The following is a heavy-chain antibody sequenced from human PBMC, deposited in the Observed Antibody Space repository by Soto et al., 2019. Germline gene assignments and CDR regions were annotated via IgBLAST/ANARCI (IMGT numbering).Heavy chain of an antibody. Sequence: LRLSCAASGFTFSSYAMNWVRQAPGKGLEWVSLISGSGDTTYYADSVRGRFTISRDNSKNTLYVHMNSLRAEDTAVYYCAKRGRMDVWGQGTTVTVSS. J-gene: IGHJ6*01. CDR2: ISGSGDTT. CDR1: GFTFSSYA. V-gene: IGHV3-23*01. CDR3: AKRGRMDV.